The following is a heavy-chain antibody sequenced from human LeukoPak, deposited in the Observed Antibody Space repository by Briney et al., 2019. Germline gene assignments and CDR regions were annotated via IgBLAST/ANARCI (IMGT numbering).Heavy chain of an antibody. V-gene: IGHV4-39*07. CDR1: GGSISSSSYY. J-gene: IGHJ4*02. CDR2: IYYSGST. D-gene: IGHD3-10*01. CDR3: ARFITMVRGVIISYFDY. Sequence: SETLSLTCTVSGGSISSSSYYWGWIRQPPGKGLEWVGSIYYSGSTYYNPSLKSRVTISVDTSKNQFSLKLSSVTAADTAVYYCARFITMVRGVIISYFDYWGQGTLVTVSS.